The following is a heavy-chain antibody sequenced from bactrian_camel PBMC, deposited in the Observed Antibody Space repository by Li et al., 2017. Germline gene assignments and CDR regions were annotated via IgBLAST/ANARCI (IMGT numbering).Heavy chain of an antibody. CDR3: AAAEAGRGTWPDDDGY. CDR1: GYASRAYC. V-gene: IGHV3S6*01. J-gene: IGHJ6*01. D-gene: IGHD3*01. Sequence: HVQLVESGGGSVQAGGSLKLSCAVSGYASRAYCMGWFRQVPGKEREGVAGLYVDDGTTYYADSVKGRFTISQNNAKNTVYLQMNSLKPEDTAMYYCAAAEAGRGTWPDDDGYWGQGTQVTVS. CDR2: LYVDDGTT.